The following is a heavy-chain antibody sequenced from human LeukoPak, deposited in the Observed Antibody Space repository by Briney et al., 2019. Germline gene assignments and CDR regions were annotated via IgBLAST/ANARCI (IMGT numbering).Heavy chain of an antibody. CDR3: ARDVRYSSGWYPVYYFDY. Sequence: GASVKASCKASGYTFTGYYMHWVRQAPGQRLEWMGWINPNSGGTNYAQKVQGRVTMTRDTSISTAYMELSRLRSDDTAVYYCARDVRYSSGWYPVYYFDYWGQGTLVTVSS. J-gene: IGHJ4*02. CDR1: GYTFTGYY. V-gene: IGHV1-2*02. D-gene: IGHD6-19*01. CDR2: INPNSGGT.